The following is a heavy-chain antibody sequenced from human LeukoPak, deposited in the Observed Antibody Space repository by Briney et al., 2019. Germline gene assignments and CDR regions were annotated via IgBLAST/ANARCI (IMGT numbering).Heavy chain of an antibody. CDR1: GDSISSHY. CDR3: ARMSTGVSGRWIDP. CDR2: IYYSGTT. D-gene: IGHD1-20*01. J-gene: IGHJ5*02. V-gene: IGHV4-59*11. Sequence: PSETLSLTCSVSGDSISSHYWSWIRQPPGKGLEWIGYIYYSGTTNYNPSLKSRVTISVDTSKNQFSLKLSSVTGADTAVYYCARMSTGVSGRWIDPWGQGTLVTVSS.